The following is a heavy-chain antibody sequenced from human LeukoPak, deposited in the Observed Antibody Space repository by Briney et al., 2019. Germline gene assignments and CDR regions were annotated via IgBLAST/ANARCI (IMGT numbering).Heavy chain of an antibody. D-gene: IGHD2-2*01. CDR2: MNPNSGNT. J-gene: IGHJ6*03. CDR1: GYTFTSYD. CDR3: AKDWGSTSKYYMDV. Sequence: ASVKVSCKASGYTFTSYDINWVRQATGQGLEWMGWMNPNSGNTGYAQKFQGRVTITRNTSISTAYMELSSLRAEDTAVYYCAKDWGSTSKYYMDVWGKGTTVTISS. V-gene: IGHV1-8*03.